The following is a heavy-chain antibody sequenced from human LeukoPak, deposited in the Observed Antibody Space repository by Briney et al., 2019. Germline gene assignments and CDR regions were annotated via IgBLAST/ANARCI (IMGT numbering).Heavy chain of an antibody. CDR3: AREWSHFGDY. D-gene: IGHD3-3*02. Sequence: ASVKVSCKTSGYTFTSQGIYWVRQAPGQGPEYMGWISPYNGNTNYAQKLQGRVFMTTDTSTNTAYMELRSLRSGDTAVYYCAREWSHFGDYWGQGALVTVSS. V-gene: IGHV1-18*01. CDR1: GYTFTSQG. J-gene: IGHJ4*02. CDR2: ISPYNGNT.